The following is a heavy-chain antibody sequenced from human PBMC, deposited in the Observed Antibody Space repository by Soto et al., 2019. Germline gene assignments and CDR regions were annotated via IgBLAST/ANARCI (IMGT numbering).Heavy chain of an antibody. CDR3: AKDALYGMDV. CDR1: GFTFSSYG. Sequence: GGSLRLSCAASGFTFSSYGMHWVRQAPGKGLEWVAVISYDGSNKYYADSVKGRFTISRDNSKNTLYLQMNSLRAEDTAVYYCAKDALYGMDVWGQGTTVTVSS. J-gene: IGHJ6*02. CDR2: ISYDGSNK. V-gene: IGHV3-30*18.